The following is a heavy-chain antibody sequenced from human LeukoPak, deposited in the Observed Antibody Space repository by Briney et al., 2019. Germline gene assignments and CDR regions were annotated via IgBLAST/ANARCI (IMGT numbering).Heavy chain of an antibody. J-gene: IGHJ3*02. V-gene: IGHV1-69*01. CDR1: GGTFSSYA. CDR3: ATYSGSYGGAFDI. CDR2: IIPIFGTA. D-gene: IGHD1-26*01. Sequence: ASVKVSCTASGGTFSSYAISWVRQAPGQGLEWMGGIIPIFGTANYAQKFQGRVTITADESTSTAYMELSSLRSEDTAVYYCATYSGSYGGAFDIWGQGTMVTVSS.